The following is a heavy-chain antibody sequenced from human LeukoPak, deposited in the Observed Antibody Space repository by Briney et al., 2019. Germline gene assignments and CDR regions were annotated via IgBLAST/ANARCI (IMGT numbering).Heavy chain of an antibody. CDR3: ARTIYYYESTSYFSDAFDV. J-gene: IGHJ3*01. D-gene: IGHD3-22*01. CDR2: ISPTSAYI. CDR1: GFTLSGHS. V-gene: IGHV3-21*01. Sequence: GGSLRLSCAATGFTLSGHSMNWVRQAPGKGLDWVSSISPTSAYIYYQDSVKGRFTISRDDAKNSLYLEMDSLRAGDTAVYYCARTIYYYESTSYFSDAFDVWGQGTMVTVSS.